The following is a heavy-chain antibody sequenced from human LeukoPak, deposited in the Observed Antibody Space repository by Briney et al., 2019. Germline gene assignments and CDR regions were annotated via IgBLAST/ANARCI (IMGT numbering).Heavy chain of an antibody. CDR1: GGSISSYY. CDR2: IYYSGST. D-gene: IGHD3-9*01. CDR3: ARGPDILTGLGAFDI. V-gene: IGHV4-59*08. Sequence: PSETLSLTCTVSGGSISSYYWSWIRQPPGKGLEWIGYIYYSGSTNYNPSLKSRVTISVDTSKNQFSLKLSSVTAADTTVYYCARGPDILTGLGAFDIWGQGTMVTVSS. J-gene: IGHJ3*02.